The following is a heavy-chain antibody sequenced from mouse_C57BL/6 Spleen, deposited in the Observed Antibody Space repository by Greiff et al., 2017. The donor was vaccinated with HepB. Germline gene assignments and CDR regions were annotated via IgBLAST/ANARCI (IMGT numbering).Heavy chain of an antibody. CDR2: IYWDDDK. CDR1: GFSLSTSGMG. J-gene: IGHJ3*01. V-gene: IGHV8-12*01. Sequence: ESGPGILQSSQTLSLTCSFSGFSLSTSGMGVSWIRQPSGKGLEWLAHIYWDDDKRYNPSLKSRLTIPKDTSRNQVFLKITSVDTADTATYYCARLYDYGKAWFAYWGQGTLVTVSA. D-gene: IGHD2-4*01. CDR3: ARLYDYGKAWFAY.